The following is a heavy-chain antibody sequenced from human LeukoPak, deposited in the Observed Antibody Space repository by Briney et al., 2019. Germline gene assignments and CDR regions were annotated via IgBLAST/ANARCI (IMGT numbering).Heavy chain of an antibody. CDR2: INPKSGGT. D-gene: IGHD2-2*01. CDR1: GYTFIDNY. CDR3: VRDHCTRSSCYEDYYYGMDV. V-gene: IGHV1-2*02. J-gene: IGHJ6*02. Sequence: ASVKVSCKASGYTFIDNYLHWVRQAPGQGLEWMGWINPKSGGTEYAQKFQGRVTMTRDTSLSTVYMELRRLTSDDTAVFYCVRDHCTRSSCYEDYYYGMDVWGQGTAVTVSS.